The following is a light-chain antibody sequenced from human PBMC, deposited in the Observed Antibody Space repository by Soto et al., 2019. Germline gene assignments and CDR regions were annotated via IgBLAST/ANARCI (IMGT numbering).Light chain of an antibody. CDR2: GAS. CDR1: ENVRTF. CDR3: QQHSHWPPWT. J-gene: IGKJ1*01. V-gene: IGKV3-11*01. Sequence: EVVLTQSPATLSLSPGERATLSCRASENVRTFVDWYQQKPGQAPRLLIHGASNRATGIPARFSGSGSGTDFNPPISNLEPEDFAVYYCQQHSHWPPWTFGQGTRVEI.